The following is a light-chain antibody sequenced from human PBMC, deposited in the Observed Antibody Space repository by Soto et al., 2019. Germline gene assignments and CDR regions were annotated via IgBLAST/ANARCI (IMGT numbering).Light chain of an antibody. V-gene: IGKV1-5*01. CDR3: QQYKNYWT. CDR1: QSIGTW. Sequence: DIQMTQSPSTLSASVGDGVTITCRASQSIGTWLAWYQQKPGKAPKVLIYDVSSLKSGVPSRFSGSASGADFTLSISSLQPDDFATYYCQQYKNYWTFGQGTKVEIK. CDR2: DVS. J-gene: IGKJ1*01.